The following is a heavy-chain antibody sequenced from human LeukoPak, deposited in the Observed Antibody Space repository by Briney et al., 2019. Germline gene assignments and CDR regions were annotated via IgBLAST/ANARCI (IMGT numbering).Heavy chain of an antibody. J-gene: IGHJ4*02. V-gene: IGHV4-34*01. CDR3: ARESNYDILTGYYKTFDY. Sequence: PSETLSLTCAVYGGSFSGYYWSWIRQPPGKGLEWIGEINHSGSTNYNPSLKSRVTISVDTSKNQFSLKLSSVPAADTAVYYCARESNYDILTGYYKTFDYWGQGTLVTVSS. CDR2: INHSGST. D-gene: IGHD3-9*01. CDR1: GGSFSGYY.